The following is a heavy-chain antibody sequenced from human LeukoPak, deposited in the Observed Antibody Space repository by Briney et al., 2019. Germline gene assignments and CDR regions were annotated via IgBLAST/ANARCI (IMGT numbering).Heavy chain of an antibody. CDR3: ARERHGVQGAAQYYYYYYMDV. J-gene: IGHJ6*03. V-gene: IGHV4-38-2*02. D-gene: IGHD6-6*01. CDR2: IYHSGST. Sequence: SETLSLTCTVSGYSISSGYYWGWIRPPPGKGLEWIGSIYHSGSTYYNPSLKSRVTISVDTSKNQFSLKLSSVTAADTAVYYCARERHGVQGAAQYYYYYYMDVWGKGTTVTVSS. CDR1: GYSISSGYY.